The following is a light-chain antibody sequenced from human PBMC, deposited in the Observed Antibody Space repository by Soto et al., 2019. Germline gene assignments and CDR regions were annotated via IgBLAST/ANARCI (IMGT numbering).Light chain of an antibody. CDR1: SGHSNNA. V-gene: IGLV4-69*01. CDR2: LTSDGTH. Sequence: QSVLTQPPSASASLGASVKLTCTLSSGHSNNAIAWLQQQPEKSPRYLMKLTSDGTHNRGDGIPDRFSGSSSGAERHLIISSLPSEDEADYYCQAWGTGIGVFGGGTKLTVL. J-gene: IGLJ3*02. CDR3: QAWGTGIGV.